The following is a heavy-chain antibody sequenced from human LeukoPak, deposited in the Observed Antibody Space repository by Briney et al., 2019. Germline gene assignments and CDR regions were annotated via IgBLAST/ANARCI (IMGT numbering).Heavy chain of an antibody. CDR3: ARRERLGYSYGRGTLDI. Sequence: GGSLRLSCAPSGFTFSGYSMNWVRQAPGKGLEWVSSISGSGAYIYYADSVKGRFTISRDNAKNSLSLQMNSLGAEDTAVYYCARRERLGYSYGRGTLDIWGQGTMVTVSS. D-gene: IGHD5-18*01. J-gene: IGHJ3*02. CDR2: ISGSGAYI. V-gene: IGHV3-21*01. CDR1: GFTFSGYS.